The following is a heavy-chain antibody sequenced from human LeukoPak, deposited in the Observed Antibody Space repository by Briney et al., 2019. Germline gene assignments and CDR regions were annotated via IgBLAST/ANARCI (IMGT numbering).Heavy chain of an antibody. CDR3: ARPRGAKSNRYAVDM. Sequence: PGGSLRLSCAASGFTFSSYAMSWVRQAPGKGLEWVSAISGSGGSTYYADSVKGRFTISRDNSKNTLYLEMNSLRGEDTAVYFCARPRGAKSNRYAVDMWGQGTKVTVSS. J-gene: IGHJ3*02. CDR1: GFTFSSYA. V-gene: IGHV3-23*01. D-gene: IGHD1-14*01. CDR2: ISGSGGST.